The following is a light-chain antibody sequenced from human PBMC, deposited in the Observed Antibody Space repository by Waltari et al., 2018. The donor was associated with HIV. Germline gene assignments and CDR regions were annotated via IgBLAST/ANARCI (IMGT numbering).Light chain of an antibody. J-gene: IGLJ1*01. CDR3: GTWDTSLSAWI. V-gene: IGLV1-51*01. CDR2: DNH. CDR1: SSKIATNY. Sequence: QSAFTQPPSVPETPRQKVTISCSGRSSKIATNYVSWYQHFPGTVPKVIIYDNHKRSSGIPDRFSGSKSGTSATLDISGLQTGDEAHYYCGTWDTSLSAWIFGTGTKVTVL.